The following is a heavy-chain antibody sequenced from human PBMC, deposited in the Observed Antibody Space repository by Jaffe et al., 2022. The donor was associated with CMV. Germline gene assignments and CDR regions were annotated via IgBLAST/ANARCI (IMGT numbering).Heavy chain of an antibody. J-gene: IGHJ6*02. V-gene: IGHV3-9*01. CDR3: AKEHIVVVPAATNSERYYYYYYGMDV. D-gene: IGHD2-2*01. CDR1: GFTFDDYA. Sequence: EVQLVESGGGLVQPGRSLRLSCAASGFTFDDYAMHWVRQAPGKGLEWVSGISWNSGSIGYADSVKGRFTISRDNAKNSLYLQMNSLRAEDTALYYCAKEHIVVVPAATNSERYYYYYYGMDVWGQGTTVTVSS. CDR2: ISWNSGSI.